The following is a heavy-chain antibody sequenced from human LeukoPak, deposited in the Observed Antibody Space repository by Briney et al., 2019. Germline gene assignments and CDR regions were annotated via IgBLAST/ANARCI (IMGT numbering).Heavy chain of an antibody. CDR1: GYTLTKLS. Sequence: GASVKVSCKVSGYTLTKLSMHWVRQAPGKGLEWMGGFDPEDGETMYAQKFQGRVTMTEDTSTDTAYMELSSLRSEDTAVYYCATPYDFPRYGMDVLGQGTTVTVSS. D-gene: IGHD2/OR15-2a*01. CDR2: FDPEDGET. V-gene: IGHV1-24*01. J-gene: IGHJ6*02. CDR3: ATPYDFPRYGMDV.